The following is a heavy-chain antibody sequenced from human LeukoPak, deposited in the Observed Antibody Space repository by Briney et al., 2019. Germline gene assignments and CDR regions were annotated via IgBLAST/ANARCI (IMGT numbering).Heavy chain of an antibody. D-gene: IGHD2-21*02. J-gene: IGHJ6*02. CDR2: FDPEDGET. CDR1: GYTLTELS. V-gene: IGHV1-24*01. CDR3: ATVPRSRSDWLPVVYYYYYYGMDV. Sequence: ASVKVSCKVSGYTLTELSMHWVRQAPGKGLEWMGGFDPEDGETIYAQKFQGRVTMTEDTSTDTAYMELSSLRSEDTAVYYCATVPRSRSDWLPVVYYYYYYGMDVWGQGTTVTVSS.